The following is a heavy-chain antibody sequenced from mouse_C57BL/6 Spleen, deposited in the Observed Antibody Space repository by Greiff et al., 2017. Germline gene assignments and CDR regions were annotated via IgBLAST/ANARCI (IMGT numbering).Heavy chain of an antibody. D-gene: IGHD3-3*01. CDR2: ISYDGSN. Sequence: VQLQESGPGLVKPSQSLSLTCSVTGYSITSGYYWNWIRQFPGNKLEWMGYISYDGSNNYNPSLKNRISITRDTSKNQFFLKLNSVTTEDTATYYCARDHGDMGYFDYWGQGTTLTVSS. V-gene: IGHV3-6*01. J-gene: IGHJ2*01. CDR3: ARDHGDMGYFDY. CDR1: GYSITSGYY.